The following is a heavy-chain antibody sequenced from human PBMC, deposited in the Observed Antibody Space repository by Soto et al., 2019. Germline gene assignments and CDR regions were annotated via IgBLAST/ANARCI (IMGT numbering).Heavy chain of an antibody. CDR1: GGSISSSNW. J-gene: IGHJ6*02. V-gene: IGHV4-4*02. Sequence: QVQLQESGPGLVKPSGTLSLTCAVSGGSISSSNWWSWVRQPPGKGLEWIGEIYHSGSTNYNPSLKTRVTLSVDKSKNQFSLKLSSVTAADTAVYYCALANCSGGSCYYYYGRDVWGQGTTVTVSS. CDR3: ALANCSGGSCYYYYGRDV. CDR2: IYHSGST. D-gene: IGHD2-15*01.